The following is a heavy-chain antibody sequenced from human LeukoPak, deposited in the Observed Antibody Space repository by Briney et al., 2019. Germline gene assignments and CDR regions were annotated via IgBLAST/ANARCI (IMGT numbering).Heavy chain of an antibody. Sequence: GASVKVSCKASGYTFTDYDINWVRQATGQGLEWMGWMNPNSGNTGYAQKFQGRVTITRDNSIGTAYMELSSLRSDDTAVYYCARGGGKVVTAIIDAFDIWGQGTMVTVSS. J-gene: IGHJ3*02. CDR1: GYTFTDYD. CDR2: MNPNSGNT. V-gene: IGHV1-8*03. CDR3: ARGGGKVVTAIIDAFDI. D-gene: IGHD2-21*02.